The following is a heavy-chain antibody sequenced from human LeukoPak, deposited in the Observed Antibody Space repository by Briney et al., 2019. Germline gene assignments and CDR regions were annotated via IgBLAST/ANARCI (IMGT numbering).Heavy chain of an antibody. J-gene: IGHJ4*02. CDR1: GFTFTNYW. V-gene: IGHV3-7*01. CDR2: IKQDGSEK. D-gene: IGHD6-13*01. CDR3: AREGIAATVDY. Sequence: GGSLRLSCAASGFTFTNYWMSWVRQAPGKGLEWVANIKQDGSEKYYVDSAKGRFTISRDNAKNSLYLQMNSLRAEDTAVYYCAREGIAATVDYWGQGTLVTVSS.